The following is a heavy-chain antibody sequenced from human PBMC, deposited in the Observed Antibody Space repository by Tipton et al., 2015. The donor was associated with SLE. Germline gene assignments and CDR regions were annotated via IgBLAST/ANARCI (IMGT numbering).Heavy chain of an antibody. CDR1: GFTFSRYG. CDR2: IWYDGTNK. D-gene: IGHD6-13*01. J-gene: IGHJ3*02. CDR3: ARDREQLVGAFDI. Sequence: SLRLSCAGSGFTFSRYGMHWVRQAPGKGLEWVAVIWYDGTNKYYADSVKGRFTTSRDNFKNTLYLQMNSLRAEDTAVYYCARDREQLVGAFDIWGQGTMVTVSS. V-gene: IGHV3-33*01.